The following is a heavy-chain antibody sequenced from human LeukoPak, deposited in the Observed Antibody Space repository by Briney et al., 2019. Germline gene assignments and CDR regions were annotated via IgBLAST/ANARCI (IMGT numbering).Heavy chain of an antibody. D-gene: IGHD6-19*01. CDR2: INHSGST. CDR3: AKLGLSSGWYWYFDL. J-gene: IGHJ2*01. Sequence: PSETLSLTCAVYGGSFSGYYWSWIRQPPGKGLEWIGEINHSGSTNYNPSLKSRVTISGDTYKNQFSLKLSSVTAADTAVYYCAKLGLSSGWYWYFDLWGRGTLVTVSS. CDR1: GGSFSGYY. V-gene: IGHV4-34*01.